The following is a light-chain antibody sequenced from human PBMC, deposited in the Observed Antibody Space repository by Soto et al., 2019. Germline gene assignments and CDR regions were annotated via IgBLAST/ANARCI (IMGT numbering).Light chain of an antibody. V-gene: IGKV1-39*01. CDR3: QPRYSNPIT. CDR2: KAS. J-gene: IGKJ5*01. CDR1: QDISNY. Sequence: DIQMTQARSSLSASGGERVTITCQASQDISNYLNWYQQKPGKAPKLLIYKASTLKSGVPSRFSGRGSGTDFTLTISSLHPQDFATYSCQPRYSNPITFGQGTRLEI.